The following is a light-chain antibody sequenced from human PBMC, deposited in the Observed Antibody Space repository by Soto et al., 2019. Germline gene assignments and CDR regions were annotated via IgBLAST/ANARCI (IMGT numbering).Light chain of an antibody. V-gene: IGKV3D-15*01. CDR1: RRGGSK. Sequence: EIVMTKSQATLSGSPGGRATLSWRAGRRGGSKLAWYQQRPGQAPRLLIYGPAPRATGIPARVSGSGAGTEFTLTLRSLQSEDFAIYYWQQYKNWPAITCRLGTLREL. CDR3: QQYKNWPAIT. J-gene: IGKJ5*01. CDR2: GPA.